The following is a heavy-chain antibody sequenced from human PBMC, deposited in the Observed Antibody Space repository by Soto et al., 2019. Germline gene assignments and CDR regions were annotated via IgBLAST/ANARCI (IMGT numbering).Heavy chain of an antibody. CDR3: AKDNAVKDWYVGRVYYYGMAV. D-gene: IGHD6-13*01. CDR1: GFTFDDYT. Sequence: PGGSLRLSCAASGFTFDDYTMHWVRQAPGKGLEWVSLISWDGGSTYYADSVKGRFTISRDNSKNSLYLQMNSLRTEDTALYYCAKDNAVKDWYVGRVYYYGMAVWGQGTTVTVSS. V-gene: IGHV3-43*01. J-gene: IGHJ6*02. CDR2: ISWDGGST.